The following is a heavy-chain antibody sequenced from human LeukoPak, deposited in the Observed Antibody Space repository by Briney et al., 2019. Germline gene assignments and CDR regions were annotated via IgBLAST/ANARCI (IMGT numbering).Heavy chain of an antibody. D-gene: IGHD6-13*01. CDR1: GYTFTGYY. CDR3: ARRHSSSWSFDY. V-gene: IGHV1-2*06. Sequence: ASVKVSCKASGYTFTGYYMHWVRQAPGQGLEWMGRINPNSGGTNYAQKFQGRVTMTRDTSISTAYMELSRLRSDDTAVYYCARRHSSSWSFDYWGQGTLVTVSS. CDR2: INPNSGGT. J-gene: IGHJ4*02.